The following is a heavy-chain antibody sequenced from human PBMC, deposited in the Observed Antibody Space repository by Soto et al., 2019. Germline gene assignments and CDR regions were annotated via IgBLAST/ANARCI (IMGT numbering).Heavy chain of an antibody. V-gene: IGHV3-23*01. D-gene: IGHD6-13*01. J-gene: IGHJ4*02. CDR2: ISGSGGST. CDR3: AKATLKQQLVPSRRYYFDY. Sequence: GGSLRLSCAASGFTFSRYAMSXVRQAPGKGLEWVSAISGSGGSTYYADSVKGRFTISRDNSKNTLYLQMNSLRVEDTAVYYCAKATLKQQLVPSRRYYFDYWGQGTLVTVSS. CDR1: GFTFSRYA.